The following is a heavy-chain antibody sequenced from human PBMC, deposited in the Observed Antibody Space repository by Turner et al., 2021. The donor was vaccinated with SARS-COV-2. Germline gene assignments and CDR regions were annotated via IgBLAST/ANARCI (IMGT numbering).Heavy chain of an antibody. V-gene: IGHV4-39*01. CDR1: GGSISSSSYY. J-gene: IGHJ6*02. Sequence: QLQLQASGPGLVNPSETLSLTCTVSGGSISSSSYYWGWIRKPPGKGLEWIGHIYYSGGAYDNPSLKSRVTISVDPSKNQFSLKLTSVTAADTAVYYCARLMDTAMDYYGTDVWGQGTTVTVSS. CDR3: ARLMDTAMDYYGTDV. D-gene: IGHD5-18*01. CDR2: IYYSGGA.